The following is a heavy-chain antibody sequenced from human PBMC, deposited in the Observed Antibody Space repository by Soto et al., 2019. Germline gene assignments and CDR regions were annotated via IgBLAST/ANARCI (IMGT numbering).Heavy chain of an antibody. CDR1: GFTFSPYN. CDR2: ISDNSITT. Sequence: EVQLVESGGGLVQPGGSIRLSCAASGFTFSPYNMNWVRQAPGKGLEWVSDISDNSITTYYADSVKGRFTVSRDNAKKSRYVQMSGLRDDGTAVYYCARERFHRNAVPDYWGQGRLVTDSS. V-gene: IGHV3-48*02. D-gene: IGHD4-4*01. J-gene: IGHJ4*02. CDR3: ARERFHRNAVPDY.